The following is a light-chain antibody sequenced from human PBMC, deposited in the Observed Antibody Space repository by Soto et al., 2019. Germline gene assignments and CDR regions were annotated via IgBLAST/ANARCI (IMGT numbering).Light chain of an antibody. CDR3: CSHAGSKNYDL. CDR1: SSDIGGYDF. J-gene: IGLJ1*01. CDR2: EVT. V-gene: IGLV2-8*01. Sequence: QSALTQPPSASGSPGQSVTISCTGSSSDIGGYDFVSWYQQHPGKVPKLLIYEVTKRPSGVPDRFSGSKSGNTASLTVSGLQADDEADYYCCSHAGSKNYDLVGPGTKVTVL.